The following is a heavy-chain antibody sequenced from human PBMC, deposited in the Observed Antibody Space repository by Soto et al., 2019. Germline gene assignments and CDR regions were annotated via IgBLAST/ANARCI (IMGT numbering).Heavy chain of an antibody. V-gene: IGHV4-4*02. J-gene: IGHJ4*02. CDR2: IYHSGST. CDR1: GGSISSSDW. CDR3: ARGAPLIVGATSFAS. Sequence: QVQLQESGPGLVKPSGTLSLTCAVSGGSISSSDWWRWVRQPPGKGLEWIGEIYHSGSTNYNPSLKGRVTXSXXXSXXQCSLKLSSVTAADTAVYYCARGAPLIVGATSFASWGQGTLGTVSS. D-gene: IGHD1-26*01.